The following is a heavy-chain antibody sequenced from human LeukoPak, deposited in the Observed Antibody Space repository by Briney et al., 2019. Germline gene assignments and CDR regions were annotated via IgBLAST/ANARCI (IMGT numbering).Heavy chain of an antibody. Sequence: PGESLKISCKGSGYSFTSYWIGWVRQMPGKGLEWMGIIYPGDSDTRYSPSFQGQVTISADKSISTAYLQWSSLKASDTAMYYCAGSITSKWFGEPLGAFDIWGQGTMVTVSS. V-gene: IGHV5-51*01. CDR3: AGSITSKWFGEPLGAFDI. J-gene: IGHJ3*02. CDR1: GYSFTSYW. D-gene: IGHD3-10*01. CDR2: IYPGDSDT.